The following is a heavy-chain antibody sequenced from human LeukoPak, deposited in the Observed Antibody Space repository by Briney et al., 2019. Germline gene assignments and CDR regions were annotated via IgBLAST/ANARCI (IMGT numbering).Heavy chain of an antibody. CDR3: ARDRLKSGSYYFDY. CDR2: IGGSGGRT. J-gene: IGHJ4*02. Sequence: GGSLRLSCAASGFRFSSYAMTWVRQAPGKGLEWVSGIGGSGGRTYYADFVKGRFTISRDASKNTLYLQMNSLRAEDTADYFCARDRLKSGSYYFDYWGQGTLVTVSS. V-gene: IGHV3-23*01. D-gene: IGHD1-26*01. CDR1: GFRFSSYA.